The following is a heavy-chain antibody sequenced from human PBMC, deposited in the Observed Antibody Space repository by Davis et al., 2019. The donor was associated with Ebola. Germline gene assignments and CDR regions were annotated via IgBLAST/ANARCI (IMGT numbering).Heavy chain of an antibody. CDR3: ARIADGDRYWGSDY. CDR1: GFTLRHYW. CDR2: IHGDGTTT. J-gene: IGHJ4*02. D-gene: IGHD5-24*01. Sequence: HTGGSLRLSCVVSGFTLRHYWMHWVRQAPGEGLVWVSKIHGDGTTTTYADSVKGRFTISRDKAENTLYLQMNSLRADDTALYYCARIADGDRYWGSDYWGQGTQVTVSS. V-gene: IGHV3-74*01.